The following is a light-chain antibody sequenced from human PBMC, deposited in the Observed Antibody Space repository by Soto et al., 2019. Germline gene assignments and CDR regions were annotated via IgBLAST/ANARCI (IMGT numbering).Light chain of an antibody. V-gene: IGLV2-14*01. CDR1: SSDVGGYNY. J-gene: IGLJ3*02. Sequence: QSALTQPASVSGSPGQSITISCTGTSSDVGGYNYVSWYQQHPAKAPKLMIYEVSNRPSGVSHRFSGSKSANTASLTSSGLQSEDEADYYCFSYTTSSTLVFGGGTKVTVL. CDR2: EVS. CDR3: FSYTTSSTLV.